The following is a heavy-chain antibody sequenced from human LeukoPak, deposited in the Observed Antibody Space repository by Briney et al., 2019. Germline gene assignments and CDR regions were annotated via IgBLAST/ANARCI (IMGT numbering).Heavy chain of an antibody. CDR3: AKDVIADSSGYPYYFDY. CDR2: ISGSGYST. V-gene: IGHV3-23*01. Sequence: GGSLRLSCAASGFTFSSYAMSWVRQAPGKGLEWVSAISGSGYSTYYADSVKGRFTISRDNSKNTLDLQMNSLRAEDTAVYYCAKDVIADSSGYPYYFDYWGQGTLVTVSS. D-gene: IGHD3-22*01. CDR1: GFTFSSYA. J-gene: IGHJ4*02.